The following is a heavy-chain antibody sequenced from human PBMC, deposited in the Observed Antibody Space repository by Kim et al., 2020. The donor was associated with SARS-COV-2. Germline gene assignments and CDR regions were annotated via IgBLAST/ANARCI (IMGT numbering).Heavy chain of an antibody. Sequence: GGSLRLSCAVSGFTFSDYYVDWVRQAPGKGLEWVGRSRNKANSYTTEFAASVKGRFTISRDDSKSSLYLQMNSLKTEDTAFYYCVRVSQQGNYFYYWGQGTLVTVSS. CDR3: VRVSQQGNYFYY. D-gene: IGHD6-13*01. J-gene: IGHJ4*02. V-gene: IGHV3-72*01. CDR2: SRNKANSYTT. CDR1: GFTFSDYY.